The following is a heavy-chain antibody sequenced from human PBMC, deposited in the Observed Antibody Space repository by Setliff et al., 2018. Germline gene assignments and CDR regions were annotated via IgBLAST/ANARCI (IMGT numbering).Heavy chain of an antibody. CDR1: GYTFTSYG. CDR3: ARAGECDYGDYVRFAY. J-gene: IGHJ4*02. D-gene: IGHD4-17*01. V-gene: IGHV1-18*01. Sequence: ASVKVSCKASGYTFTSYGISWVRQAPGQGLEWMGWISAYNGNTTYAQKLQGRVTMTTDTSTSTAYMEQRSLTSDDTAVYYCARAGECDYGDYVRFAYWGQGTLVTVSS. CDR2: ISAYNGNT.